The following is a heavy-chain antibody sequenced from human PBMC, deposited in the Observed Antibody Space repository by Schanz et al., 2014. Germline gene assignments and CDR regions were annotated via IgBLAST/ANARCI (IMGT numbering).Heavy chain of an antibody. CDR1: GGSISSYY. V-gene: IGHV4-4*07. J-gene: IGHJ3*01. CDR3: ARGRVVPAAPEFDY. D-gene: IGHD2-2*01. Sequence: QVQLQESGPGLVKPSETLSLTCSVSGGSISSYYWSWIRQPAGKGLEWIGRFYSSGSTNYNPSLKSRVTISVDTSKKQFSLNLSSVTAADTAVYYCARGRVVPAAPEFDYWGQGTMVTVSS. CDR2: FYSSGST.